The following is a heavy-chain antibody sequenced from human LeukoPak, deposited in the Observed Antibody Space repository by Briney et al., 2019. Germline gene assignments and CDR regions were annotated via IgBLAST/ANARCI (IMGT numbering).Heavy chain of an antibody. CDR1: GYSFTSYW. J-gene: IGHJ3*02. D-gene: IGHD6-13*01. CDR2: IYPGDSDT. CDR3: ARHRKIAAATHAFDI. Sequence: GESLKISCKGSGYSFTSYWIGWVRQMPGKGLAWMGIIYPGDSDTRYSPSFQGQVTISADKSISTAYLQWSSLKASDTAMYYCARHRKIAAATHAFDIWGQGTMVTVSS. V-gene: IGHV5-51*01.